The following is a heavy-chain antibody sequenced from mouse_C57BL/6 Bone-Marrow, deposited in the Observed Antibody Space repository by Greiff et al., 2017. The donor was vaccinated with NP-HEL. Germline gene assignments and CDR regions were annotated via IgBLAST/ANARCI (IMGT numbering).Heavy chain of an antibody. CDR3: AREGGPWFAY. Sequence: EVQRVESGGDLVKPGGSLKLSCAASGFTFSSYGMSWVRQTPDKRLEWVATISSGGSYTYYPDNVKGRFTLSRDNAKNTLYLQMSSLKSEDTAMYYCAREGGPWFAYWGQGTLVTVSA. CDR1: GFTFSSYG. V-gene: IGHV5-6*01. CDR2: ISSGGSYT. J-gene: IGHJ3*01.